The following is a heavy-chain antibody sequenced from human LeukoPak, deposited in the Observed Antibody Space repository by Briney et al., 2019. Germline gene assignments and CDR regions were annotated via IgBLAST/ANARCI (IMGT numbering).Heavy chain of an antibody. D-gene: IGHD3-22*01. CDR3: ASPREYYDSSGCLDY. CDR2: IIPIFGTA. V-gene: IGHV1-69*05. CDR1: GGTFSSYA. J-gene: IGHJ4*02. Sequence: ASVKVSCKASGGTFSSYAISWVRQAPGQGLGWMGGIIPIFGTANYAQKFQGRVTITTDESTSTAYMELSSLRSEDTAVYYCASPREYYDSSGCLDYWGQGTLVTVSS.